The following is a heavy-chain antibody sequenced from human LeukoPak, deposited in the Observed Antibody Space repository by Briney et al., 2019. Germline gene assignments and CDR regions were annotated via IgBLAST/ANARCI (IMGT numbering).Heavy chain of an antibody. V-gene: IGHV3-7*01. CDR2: IKQDGSEK. D-gene: IGHD3-10*01. Sequence: PGGSLRLSRAASGFTFSSYWMSWVRQAPVKELEWVANIKQDGSEKYYVDSVKGRFTISRDNAKNSLYLQMNSLRAEDTAVYYCARGWPHGSGSYYNELGGPEATSRSYFDYWGQGTLVTVSS. CDR3: ARGWPHGSGSYYNELGGPEATSRSYFDY. CDR1: GFTFSSYW. J-gene: IGHJ4*02.